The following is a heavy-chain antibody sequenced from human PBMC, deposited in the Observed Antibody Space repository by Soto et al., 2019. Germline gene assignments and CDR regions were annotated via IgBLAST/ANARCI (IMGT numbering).Heavy chain of an antibody. CDR2: INHSGST. CDR3: ARGHTAMAVRGFDY. Sequence: QVQLQQWGAGLLKPSETLSLTCAVYGGSFSGYYWSWIRQPPGKGLEWIGEINHSGSTNYNPSLKSRVTISVDTSKNQFSLKLSSVTAADTAVYYCARGHTAMAVRGFDYWGQGTLVTVSS. CDR1: GGSFSGYY. V-gene: IGHV4-34*01. J-gene: IGHJ4*02. D-gene: IGHD5-18*01.